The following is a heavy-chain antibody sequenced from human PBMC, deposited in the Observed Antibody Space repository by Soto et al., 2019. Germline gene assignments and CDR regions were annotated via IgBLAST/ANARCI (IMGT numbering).Heavy chain of an antibody. V-gene: IGHV3-72*01. CDR1: GFTFSDHY. D-gene: IGHD4-17*01. J-gene: IGHJ4*02. CDR2: TRNKANSYTT. Sequence: EVQLVESGGGLVQPGGSLRLSCAASGFTFSDHYMDWVRQAPGKGLEWVGRTRNKANSYTTQYAASVKGRFTISRDDSKNSLYLQMNSLKTEDTAVYYCARVIRIAYRDYHFDYWGQGTLVTVSS. CDR3: ARVIRIAYRDYHFDY.